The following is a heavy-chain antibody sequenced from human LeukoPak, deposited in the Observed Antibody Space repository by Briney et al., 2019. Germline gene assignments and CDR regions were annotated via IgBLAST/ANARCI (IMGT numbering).Heavy chain of an antibody. V-gene: IGHV4-34*01. D-gene: IGHD4-23*01. CDR3: ARDHYGGNAYFDY. Sequence: PETLSLTCAVYGGSFSGYYWSWIRQPPGKGLEWIGEINHSGSTNYNPSLKSRVTISVDTSKNQFSLKLSSVTAADTAVYYCARDHYGGNAYFDYWGQGTLVTVSS. CDR2: INHSGST. J-gene: IGHJ4*02. CDR1: GGSFSGYY.